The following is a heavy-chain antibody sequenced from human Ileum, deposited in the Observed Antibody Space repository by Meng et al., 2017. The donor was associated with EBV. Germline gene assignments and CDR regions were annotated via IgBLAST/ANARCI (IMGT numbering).Heavy chain of an antibody. CDR2: IIPALGTP. CDR1: GSTFSVYG. Sequence: VELVHAGPGLKNPVSSVTVPCKSSGSTFSVYGITWVRQAPGQGLEWMGGIIPALGTPKYARKFQDRLTITADKSTSTGYMELHSLTSNDTAVYFCARGTGADYWGQGTLVTVSS. V-gene: IGHV1-69*06. CDR3: ARGTGADY. D-gene: IGHD3-10*01. J-gene: IGHJ4*02.